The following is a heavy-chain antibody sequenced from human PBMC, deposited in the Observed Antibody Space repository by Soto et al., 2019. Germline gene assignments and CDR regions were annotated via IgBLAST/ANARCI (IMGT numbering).Heavy chain of an antibody. CDR3: AKEPAGYSGSYFDY. V-gene: IGHV3-23*01. J-gene: IGHJ4*02. CDR1: GFTFSSYA. Sequence: GGSLRLSCAASGFTFSSYAMSWVRQAPGKGLEWVSAISGSGGSTYDADSGKGRFTISRDNSKNTLYLQMNSLRAEDTAVYYCAKEPAGYSGSYFDYWGQGTLVTVSS. CDR2: ISGSGGST. D-gene: IGHD1-26*01.